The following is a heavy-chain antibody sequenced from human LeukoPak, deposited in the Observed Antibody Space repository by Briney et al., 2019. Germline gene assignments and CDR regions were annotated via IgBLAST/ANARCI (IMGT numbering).Heavy chain of an antibody. Sequence: GGSLRFSGAASGFTFSSYSMNWVRQAPGKGLEWVSYISSSSSTIYYADSVKGRYTISRDNAKNSLYLQMNSLRDEDTAVYYCARGVSRISDYWGQGTLVTVSS. V-gene: IGHV3-48*02. CDR3: ARGVSRISDY. J-gene: IGHJ4*02. CDR2: ISSSSSTI. CDR1: GFTFSSYS. D-gene: IGHD2/OR15-2a*01.